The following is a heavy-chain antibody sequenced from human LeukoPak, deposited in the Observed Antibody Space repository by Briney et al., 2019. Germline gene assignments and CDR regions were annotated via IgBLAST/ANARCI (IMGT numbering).Heavy chain of an antibody. V-gene: IGHV3-74*01. J-gene: IGHJ4*02. CDR1: GFTFSSYW. CDR3: ARGIATSYSYTLNY. Sequence: GGSLRLSCAASGFTFSSYWMHWVRQAPGKGLLWVSRINSDGSSTSYADSVKGRFTISRDNAKNKLYLQMNSLRAEDTAVFYCARGIATSYSYTLNYGGQGTLVTVSS. D-gene: IGHD2-15*01. CDR2: INSDGSST.